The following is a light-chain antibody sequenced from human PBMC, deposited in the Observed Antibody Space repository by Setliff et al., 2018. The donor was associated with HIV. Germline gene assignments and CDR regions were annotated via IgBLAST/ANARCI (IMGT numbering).Light chain of an antibody. V-gene: IGLV1-44*01. J-gene: IGLJ2*01. CDR2: SDN. CDR1: RSNIGDNI. Sequence: QSVLTQPPSASGTPGQRVTISCSGSRSNIGDNIVSWYQQLPGTAPKLLIYSDNQRPSGVPDRFAGSKSGTSASLAISGLQSQDEADYYCAAWDDSLNGVVFGGGTQLTVL. CDR3: AAWDDSLNGVV.